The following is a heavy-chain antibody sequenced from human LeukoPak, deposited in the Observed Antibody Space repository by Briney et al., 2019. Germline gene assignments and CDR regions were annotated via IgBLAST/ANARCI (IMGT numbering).Heavy chain of an antibody. Sequence: PGGSLRLSCAASGFTFSSYSMNWVRQAPGKGLEWVSSISSSSSYIYYADSVKGRFTISRDNAKNSLYLQMNSLRAEDTAVYYCARDNYGVYIIDYWGQGTLVTVSS. V-gene: IGHV3-21*01. D-gene: IGHD4-17*01. CDR3: ARDNYGVYIIDY. CDR2: ISSSSSYI. J-gene: IGHJ4*02. CDR1: GFTFSSYS.